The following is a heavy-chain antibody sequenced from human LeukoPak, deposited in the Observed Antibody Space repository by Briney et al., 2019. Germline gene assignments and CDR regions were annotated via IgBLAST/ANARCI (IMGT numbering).Heavy chain of an antibody. D-gene: IGHD5-18*01. CDR2: ISYDGSNK. Sequence: GGSLRLSCATSGFSLSRNGMHWVRQAPGKGLEWVAVISYDGSNKYYADSVKGRFTISRDNSKNTLYLQMNSLRAEDTAVYYCAKARVYSYGYYFDYWGQGTLVTVSS. V-gene: IGHV3-30*18. CDR1: GFSLSRNG. CDR3: AKARVYSYGYYFDY. J-gene: IGHJ4*02.